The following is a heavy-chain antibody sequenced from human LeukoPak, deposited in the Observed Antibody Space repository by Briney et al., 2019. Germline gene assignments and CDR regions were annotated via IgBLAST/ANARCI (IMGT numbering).Heavy chain of an antibody. CDR1: GYSISSGYY. J-gene: IGHJ5*02. CDR3: ARGHGLGEFQNWFDP. V-gene: IGHV4-38-2*02. CDR2: MYHSGST. Sequence: PSQTLSLTCTVSGYSISSGYYWGWIRQPPGKGLDWIGSMYHSGSTYHNPSLKSRVTISVDTSKNQFSLKLSSVTAADTAVYYCARGHGLGEFQNWFDPWGLGTLVTVSS. D-gene: IGHD3-10*01.